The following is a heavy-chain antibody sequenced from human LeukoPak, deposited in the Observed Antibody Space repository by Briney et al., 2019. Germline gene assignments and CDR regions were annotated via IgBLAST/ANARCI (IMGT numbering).Heavy chain of an antibody. CDR2: IWYDGSNK. D-gene: IGHD3-3*01. J-gene: IGHJ4*02. CDR1: GFTFSSYG. V-gene: IGHV3-33*06. Sequence: GGSLRLSCAASGFTFSSYGMHWVRQAPGKGLEWVAVIWYDGSNKYYADSVKGRFTISRDNSKSTLYLQMNSLRAEDTAVYYCAKDRPYYDFWSGYYMDCWGQGTLVTVSS. CDR3: AKDRPYYDFWSGYYMDC.